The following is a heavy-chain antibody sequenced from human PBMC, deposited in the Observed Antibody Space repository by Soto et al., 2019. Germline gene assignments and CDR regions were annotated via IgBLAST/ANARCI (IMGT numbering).Heavy chain of an antibody. V-gene: IGHV4-59*01. CDR1: GGSISSYY. CDR3: ARVAIFGVVIGGWFDP. Sequence: PSETLSLTCTVSGGSISSYYWSWIRQPPGKGLEWIGYIYYSGSTNYNPSLKSRVTISVDTSKNQFSLKLSSVTAADTAVYYCARVAIFGVVIGGWFDPWGQGPLVTVSS. D-gene: IGHD3-3*01. CDR2: IYYSGST. J-gene: IGHJ5*02.